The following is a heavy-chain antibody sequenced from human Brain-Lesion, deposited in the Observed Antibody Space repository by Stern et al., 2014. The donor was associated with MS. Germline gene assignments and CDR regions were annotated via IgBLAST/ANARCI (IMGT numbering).Heavy chain of an antibody. Sequence: VQLVQSGGGLVQPGGSLRLSRAASAFTFNSYALSWVRQAPGNGLKWVSAICSSDNSAYYADSVKGRFTISRDNGKNTLFLQMNSLRAEDTAVYYCAKFQSSSPYYGMDVWGQGTTVTVSS. V-gene: IGHV3-23*04. CDR3: AKFQSSSPYYGMDV. CDR1: AFTFNSYA. J-gene: IGHJ6*02. D-gene: IGHD6-13*01. CDR2: ICSSDNSA.